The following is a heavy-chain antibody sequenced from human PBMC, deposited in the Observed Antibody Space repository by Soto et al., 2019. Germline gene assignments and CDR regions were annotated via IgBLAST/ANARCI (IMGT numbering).Heavy chain of an antibody. J-gene: IGHJ4*02. Sequence: GESLKISCKGLGYSFANYWIAWVRHLPGKGLEWMGIIYPGDHETRYSPSFHGKVTISADKSINTAYLQWSSLEASDSAFYYCARSPRSSPYFDYWGQGALVTVSS. CDR2: IYPGDHET. D-gene: IGHD6-13*01. CDR3: ARSPRSSPYFDY. V-gene: IGHV5-51*01. CDR1: GYSFANYW.